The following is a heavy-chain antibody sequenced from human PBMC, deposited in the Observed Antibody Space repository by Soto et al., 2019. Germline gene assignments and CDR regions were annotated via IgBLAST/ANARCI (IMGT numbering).Heavy chain of an antibody. CDR3: ARDNGGGYNNWFDP. D-gene: IGHD2-8*01. J-gene: IGHJ5*02. CDR1: GGSFSGYY. CDR2: INHSGST. Sequence: LSLTCTVYGGSFSGYYWSWIRQPPGKGLEWIGEINHSGSTNYNPSLKSRVTISVDTSKNQFSLKLSSVTAADTAVYYCARDNGGGYNNWFDPWGQGTLVTVSS. V-gene: IGHV4-34*01.